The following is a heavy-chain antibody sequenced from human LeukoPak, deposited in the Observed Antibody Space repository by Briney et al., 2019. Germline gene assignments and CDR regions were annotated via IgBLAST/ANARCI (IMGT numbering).Heavy chain of an antibody. J-gene: IGHJ3*02. D-gene: IGHD3-10*01. CDR3: ARGLGSGRHAFDI. Sequence: GGSLRLSCAASGFTFSSYSMNWVRQAPGKGLEWVSYISSSSSTIYYADSVKGRFTISRDNAKNSLYLQMNSLGAEDTAVYYCARGLGSGRHAFDIWGQGTMVTVSS. V-gene: IGHV3-48*01. CDR2: ISSSSSTI. CDR1: GFTFSSYS.